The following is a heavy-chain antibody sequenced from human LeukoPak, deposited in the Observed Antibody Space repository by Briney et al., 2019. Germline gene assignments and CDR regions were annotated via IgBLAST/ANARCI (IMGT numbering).Heavy chain of an antibody. CDR3: TTLYGGSLDY. V-gene: IGHV3-48*04. CDR2: ITNSSNNI. Sequence: GGSLRLSCAASGFTFSRYSMNWVRQAPGKGLEWVSYITNSSNNIYYADSVKGRFTISRDNAKNTLYLQMNSLRAEDTAVYYCTTLYGGSLDYWGQGTLVTVSS. J-gene: IGHJ4*02. CDR1: GFTFSRYS. D-gene: IGHD5-12*01.